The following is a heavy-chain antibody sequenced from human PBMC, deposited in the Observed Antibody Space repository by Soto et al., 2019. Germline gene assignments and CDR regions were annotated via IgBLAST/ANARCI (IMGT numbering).Heavy chain of an antibody. CDR3: ASYRGAFYFVS. CDR2: VFYGGT. D-gene: IGHD3-16*01. J-gene: IGHJ4*02. CDR1: GRSMSSNY. Sequence: PSETLSLTCSVSGRSMSSNYWSWIRQSPDKGLEWLGYVFYGGTDYNPSLEGRVTMSVETSKSQFSLKLTSVTAADTAVYYCASYRGAFYFVSWGQGXLVTVSS. V-gene: IGHV4-59*01.